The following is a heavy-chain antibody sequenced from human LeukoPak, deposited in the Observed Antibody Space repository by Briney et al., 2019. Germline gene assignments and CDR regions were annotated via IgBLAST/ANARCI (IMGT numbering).Heavy chain of an antibody. J-gene: IGHJ3*02. V-gene: IGHV6-1*01. Sequence: SQTLSLTCAISGDSVSSNSAAWNWIRQSPSRGLAWLGRTYYRSKWYNDYAVSVKSRITINPDTSKNQFSLQLNSVTPEDTAVYYCARDRAPITIFGVVNAFDIWGQGTMVTVSS. CDR2: TYYRSKWYN. CDR1: GDSVSSNSAA. D-gene: IGHD3-3*01. CDR3: ARDRAPITIFGVVNAFDI.